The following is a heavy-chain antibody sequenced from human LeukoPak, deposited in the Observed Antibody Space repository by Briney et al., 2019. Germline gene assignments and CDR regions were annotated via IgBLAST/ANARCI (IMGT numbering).Heavy chain of an antibody. D-gene: IGHD2-15*01. CDR3: ARDRCSGGSCYLNYGMDV. Sequence: GGSLRLSCAASGFTFSSYSMNWVRQAPGKGLEWVSFISSSSSYIYYADSVKGRFTISRDNAKNSLYLQMNSLRAEDTAVYYCARDRCSGGSCYLNYGMDVWGQGTTVTVSS. CDR1: GFTFSSYS. V-gene: IGHV3-21*01. J-gene: IGHJ6*02. CDR2: ISSSSSYI.